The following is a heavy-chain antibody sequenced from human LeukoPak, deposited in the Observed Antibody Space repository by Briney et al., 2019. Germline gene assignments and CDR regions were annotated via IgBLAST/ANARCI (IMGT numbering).Heavy chain of an antibody. CDR1: GYTFTSYG. V-gene: IGHV1-18*01. D-gene: IGHD2-15*01. J-gene: IGHJ3*02. CDR2: ISAYNGNT. CDR3: ARRGYCSGGSCFDDAFDI. Sequence: GASVKVSCKASGYTFTSYGISWGRQAPGQGLEWMGWISAYNGNTNYAQKLQGRVTMTTDTSTSTACMELRSLRSDDTAVYYCARRGYCSGGSCFDDAFDIWGQGTMVTVSS.